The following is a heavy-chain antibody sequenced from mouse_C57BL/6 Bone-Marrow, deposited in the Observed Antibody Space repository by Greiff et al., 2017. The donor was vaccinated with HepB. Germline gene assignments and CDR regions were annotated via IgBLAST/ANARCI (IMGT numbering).Heavy chain of an antibody. CDR2: IYPRSGNT. CDR3: ARHYYGSSLAWFAY. V-gene: IGHV1-81*01. J-gene: IGHJ3*01. CDR1: GYTFTSYG. Sequence: QVQLKQSGAELARPGASVKLSCKASGYTFTSYGISWVKQRTGQGLEWIGEIYPRSGNTYYNEKFKGKATLTADKSSSTAYMELRSLTSEDSAVYFCARHYYGSSLAWFAYWGQGTLVTVSA. D-gene: IGHD1-1*01.